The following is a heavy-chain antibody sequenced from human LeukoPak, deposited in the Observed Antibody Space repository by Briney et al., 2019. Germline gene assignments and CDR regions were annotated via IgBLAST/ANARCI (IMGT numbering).Heavy chain of an antibody. D-gene: IGHD6-13*01. CDR3: ARDLVAAAGAFDY. Sequence: ASVKVSCKASGYTFTGYYVHWVRQAPGQGLEWMGWINPNSGGTNYAQKFQGRVTMTRDTSISTAYMELSRLRSDDTAVYYCARDLVAAAGAFDYWGQGTLVTVSS. CDR1: GYTFTGYY. CDR2: INPNSGGT. V-gene: IGHV1-2*02. J-gene: IGHJ4*02.